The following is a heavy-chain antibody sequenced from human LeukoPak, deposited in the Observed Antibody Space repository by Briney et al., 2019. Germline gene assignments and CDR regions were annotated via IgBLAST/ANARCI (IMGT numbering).Heavy chain of an antibody. J-gene: IGHJ3*02. CDR3: ARTKDIVVVPAAIPEAFDI. Sequence: ASVKVSCKASGYTFTSYDINWVRQATGQGLEWMGWMNPNSGNTGYAQKFQGRVTITADESTSTAYMELSSLRSEDTAVYYCARTKDIVVVPAAIPEAFDIWGQGTMVTVSS. CDR1: GYTFTSYD. CDR2: MNPNSGNT. V-gene: IGHV1-8*03. D-gene: IGHD2-2*02.